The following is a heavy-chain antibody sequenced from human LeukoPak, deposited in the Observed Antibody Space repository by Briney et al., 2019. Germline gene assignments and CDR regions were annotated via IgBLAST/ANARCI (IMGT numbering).Heavy chain of an antibody. V-gene: IGHV1-69*04. CDR2: IIPILGIA. CDR1: GGTFSSYA. J-gene: IGHJ4*02. Sequence: GASVKVSCKASGGTFSSYAISWVRQAPGQGLEWMGRIIPILGIANYAQKFQGRVTITADKSTSTAYMELSSLRSEDTAVYYCARDKNENWNAEFDYWGQGTLVTVSS. D-gene: IGHD1-1*01. CDR3: ARDKNENWNAEFDY.